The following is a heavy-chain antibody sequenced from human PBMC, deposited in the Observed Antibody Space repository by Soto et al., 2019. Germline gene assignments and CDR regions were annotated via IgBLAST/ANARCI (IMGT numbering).Heavy chain of an antibody. V-gene: IGHV1-8*01. CDR1: GYTFTSYD. D-gene: IGHD3-3*01. Sequence: ASVKVSCKASGYTFTSYDINCVRQATGQGLEWMGWMNPNSGNTGYAQKFQGRVTMTRNTSISTAYMELSSLRSEDTAVYYCARVPFYYDFWSGYHARYYYYMDIWGKGTTVTLSS. CDR2: MNPNSGNT. J-gene: IGHJ6*03. CDR3: ARVPFYYDFWSGYHARYYYYMDI.